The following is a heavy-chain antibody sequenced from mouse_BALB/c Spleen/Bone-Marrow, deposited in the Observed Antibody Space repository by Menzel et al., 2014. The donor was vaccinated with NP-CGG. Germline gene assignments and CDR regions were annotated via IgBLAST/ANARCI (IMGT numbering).Heavy chain of an antibody. CDR3: ARGLYGNSGY. CDR2: IDPSDSYT. V-gene: IGHV1-69*02. Sequence: VQLQQSGAELVKPGASVKLSCKASGYTFTSYWMHWVKQRPGQGLEWIGEIDPSDSYTNYNQKFKGKATLTVDKSSSTAYMQLRSLTSEDSAVYYCARGLYGNSGYWGQGTTLTVSS. CDR1: GYTFTSYW. J-gene: IGHJ2*01. D-gene: IGHD2-1*01.